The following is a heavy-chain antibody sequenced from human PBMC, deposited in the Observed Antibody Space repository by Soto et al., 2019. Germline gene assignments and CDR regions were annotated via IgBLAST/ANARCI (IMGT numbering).Heavy chain of an antibody. D-gene: IGHD2-21*01. J-gene: IGHJ6*02. V-gene: IGHV3-15*07. CDR3: TTDFFGSFVAQGDWRYYYYGMDV. Sequence: GGSLRLSCAASGFTFSNAWMNWVRQAPGKGLEWVGRIKSKTDGGTTDYAAPVKGRFTISRDDSKNTRYLKMNSLKTEDTAVYYCTTDFFGSFVAQGDWRYYYYGMDVWGQGTTVTVSS. CDR2: IKSKTDGGTT. CDR1: GFTFSNAW.